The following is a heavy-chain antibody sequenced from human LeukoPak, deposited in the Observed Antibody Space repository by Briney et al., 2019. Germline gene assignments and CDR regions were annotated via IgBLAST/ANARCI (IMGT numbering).Heavy chain of an antibody. J-gene: IGHJ4*02. CDR1: GFTVSSNY. Sequence: PGGSLRLSCAASGFTVSSNYMSWVRQAPGKGLEWVSVIYSGGSTYYADSVKGRFTISRDNSKNTLYLQMNSLRAEDTAVYYCAKGPFTILVPAAKTDFDYWGQGTLVTVSS. CDR2: IYSGGST. CDR3: AKGPFTILVPAAKTDFDY. V-gene: IGHV3-53*01. D-gene: IGHD2-2*01.